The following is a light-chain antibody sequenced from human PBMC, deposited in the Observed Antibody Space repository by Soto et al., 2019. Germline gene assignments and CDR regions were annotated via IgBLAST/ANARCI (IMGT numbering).Light chain of an antibody. Sequence: DIQMTQSPSSLSASVGDSVPISCRASRNIRNYLNWYQQKPGKAPKLLIYASSSLHGGVPERFAGSGAGTDFILIISGVQPEDFGTYFCQQGHGTPFTFCQGT. CDR3: QQGHGTPFT. V-gene: IGKV1-39*01. CDR1: RNIRNY. CDR2: ASS. J-gene: IGKJ2*01.